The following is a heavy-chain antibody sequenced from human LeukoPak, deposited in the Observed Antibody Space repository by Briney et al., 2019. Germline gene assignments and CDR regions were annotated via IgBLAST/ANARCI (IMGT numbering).Heavy chain of an antibody. Sequence: GASVKVSCKASGYTFTSYGISWVRQAPGQGLEWMGWISAYNGNTNYAQKLQGRVTMTTDTSTSTAYMELRSLRSDDTAVYYCARDKRYNWIIPPEYFDLWGRGTLVTVSS. CDR2: ISAYNGNT. J-gene: IGHJ2*01. D-gene: IGHD1-20*01. V-gene: IGHV1-18*01. CDR3: ARDKRYNWIIPPEYFDL. CDR1: GYTFTSYG.